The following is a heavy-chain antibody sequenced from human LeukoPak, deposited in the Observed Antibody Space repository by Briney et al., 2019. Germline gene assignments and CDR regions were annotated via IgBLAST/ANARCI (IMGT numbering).Heavy chain of an antibody. V-gene: IGHV6-1*01. CDR1: GDSVSSTSAA. J-gene: IGHJ4*02. Sequence: SQTLSLTCAISGDSVSSTSAAWNWIRQSPSRGLEWLGRTYYRSKWYNDYAVSVKSRITINPDTSNNQVSLQLNSVTPEDTAVYYCARGNYDSSGYCIDYWGQGTLVTVSS. CDR3: ARGNYDSSGYCIDY. CDR2: TYYRSKWYN. D-gene: IGHD3-22*01.